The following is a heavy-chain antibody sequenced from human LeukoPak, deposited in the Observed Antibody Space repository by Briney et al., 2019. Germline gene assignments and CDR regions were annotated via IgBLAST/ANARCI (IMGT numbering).Heavy chain of an antibody. CDR1: GFLFSSYW. Sequence: PGGSLRLSCVASGFLFSSYWMTWVRQAPGKGLEWVANIKQDGSKKSYVDSVMGRFTISRDNAKNSLYLQMNSLRAEDTAIYYCTRVGYIDEGIDYWGQGTLVTVSS. CDR3: TRVGYIDEGIDY. V-gene: IGHV3-7*04. D-gene: IGHD5-24*01. CDR2: IKQDGSKK. J-gene: IGHJ4*02.